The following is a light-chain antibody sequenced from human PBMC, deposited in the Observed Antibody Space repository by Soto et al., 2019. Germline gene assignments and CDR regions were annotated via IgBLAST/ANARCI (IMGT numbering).Light chain of an antibody. CDR1: QNVNSD. J-gene: IGKJ2*01. CDR2: DAS. CDR3: QQYNKWPPLYT. Sequence: EIVMTQSPVILSVSPGERATLSCRASQNVNSDLAWYQQKPGQAPRILIYDASTRATDIPVRISGSGSGTDFTLNINGLQSEDFAVYYCQQYNKWPPLYTFGQGTKLEIK. V-gene: IGKV3-15*01.